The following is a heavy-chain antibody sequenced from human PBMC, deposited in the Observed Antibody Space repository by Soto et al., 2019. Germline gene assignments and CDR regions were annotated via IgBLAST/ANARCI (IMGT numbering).Heavy chain of an antibody. Sequence: EVQLVESGGGLVQRGGSLRLSCAASGFTFSSYWMHWVRQAPGKGLVWVSRSNSNGSRPSYADSVKGRFTISRDNAKNTLYLQMNSLRAEDTAGYYCTRDGGGNYYYGMDVWGQGTTVTVSS. J-gene: IGHJ6*02. CDR1: GFTFSSYW. V-gene: IGHV3-74*01. CDR2: SNSNGSRP. D-gene: IGHD2-15*01. CDR3: TRDGGGNYYYGMDV.